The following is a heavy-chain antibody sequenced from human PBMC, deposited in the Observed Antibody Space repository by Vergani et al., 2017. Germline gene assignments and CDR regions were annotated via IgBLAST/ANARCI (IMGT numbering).Heavy chain of an antibody. CDR2: ISWNSGSI. CDR3: ARGLDMDV. V-gene: IGHV3-9*01. Sequence: EVQLVESGGGLVQPGRSLRLSCAASGFTFDDYAMHWVRQAPGKGLEWVSGISWNSGSIGYADSVKGRFTISRDNAKNSLYLQMNSLRAGDTAVYYCARGLDMDVWGKGTTVTVSS. J-gene: IGHJ6*03. CDR1: GFTFDDYA.